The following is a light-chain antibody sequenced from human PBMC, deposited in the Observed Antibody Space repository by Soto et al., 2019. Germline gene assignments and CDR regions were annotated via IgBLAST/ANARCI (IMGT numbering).Light chain of an antibody. Sequence: EIVMTQSPATLSLSPGERATLSCRASQTVSGNLAWYQQKPAQAPRLLIYGASTRATGIPARFSGSGSGTEFTLTISSLQSEDFAVYYCQQYNNWPPYTFGQGTKLEIK. CDR3: QQYNNWPPYT. V-gene: IGKV3-15*01. CDR2: GAS. CDR1: QTVSGN. J-gene: IGKJ2*01.